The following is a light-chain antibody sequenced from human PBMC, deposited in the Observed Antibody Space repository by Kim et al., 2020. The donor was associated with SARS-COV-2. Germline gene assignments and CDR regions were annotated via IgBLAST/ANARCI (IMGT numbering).Light chain of an antibody. CDR3: QQYNNWPRT. Sequence: VSPWERATLSCRASKNIKNNLAWYQCQPGQAPRRLIYGASTRATYVPTRFSGSGSGTEFTLTISSLQSEDFALYYCQQYNNWPRTFGQGTKVDIK. J-gene: IGKJ1*01. CDR1: KNIKNN. CDR2: GAS. V-gene: IGKV3-15*01.